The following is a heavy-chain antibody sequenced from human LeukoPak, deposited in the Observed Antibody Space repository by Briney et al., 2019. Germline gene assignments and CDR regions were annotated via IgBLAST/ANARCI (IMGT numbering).Heavy chain of an antibody. J-gene: IGHJ6*03. CDR1: GGAFSHCD. CDR3: ARVIRYHPPRYYMDV. CDR2: INHSGST. Sequence: SETISLPCAVYGGAFSHCDWSWIRQPPGKGLEWIGEINHSGSTNYNPSLKSRVTISVDTSKNQFSLKLSSVTAADTAVYYCARVIRYHPPRYYMDVWGKGTTVTVSS. V-gene: IGHV4-34*01. D-gene: IGHD1-14*01.